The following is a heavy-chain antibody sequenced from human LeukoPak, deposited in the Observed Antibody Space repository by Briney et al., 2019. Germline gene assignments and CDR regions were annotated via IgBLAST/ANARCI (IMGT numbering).Heavy chain of an antibody. CDR1: GFTFSSYE. J-gene: IGHJ4*02. CDR3: ATYRQVLLPFES. Sequence: GGSLRLSCAASGFTFSSYEMNWVRQAPGKGLEWVSYISSSGSPIYYADSVMGRFTISRDNAKNSLYLQMNSLRAEDTAVYYCATYRQVLLPFESWGQGTLVTVSS. V-gene: IGHV3-48*03. CDR2: ISSSGSPI. D-gene: IGHD2-8*02.